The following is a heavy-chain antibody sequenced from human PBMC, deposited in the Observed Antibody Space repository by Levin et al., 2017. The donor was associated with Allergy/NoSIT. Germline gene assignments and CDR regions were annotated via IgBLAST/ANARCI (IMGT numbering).Heavy chain of an antibody. Sequence: PGGSLRLSCAASGFTFSSYEMNWVRQAPGTGLEWVSYISSSGSTIYYADSVKGRFTISRDNAKNSLYLQMNSLRAEDTAVYYCARDITVIYAFDIWGQGTMVTVSS. CDR2: ISSSGSTI. CDR3: ARDITVIYAFDI. D-gene: IGHD4-17*01. J-gene: IGHJ3*02. V-gene: IGHV3-48*03. CDR1: GFTFSSYE.